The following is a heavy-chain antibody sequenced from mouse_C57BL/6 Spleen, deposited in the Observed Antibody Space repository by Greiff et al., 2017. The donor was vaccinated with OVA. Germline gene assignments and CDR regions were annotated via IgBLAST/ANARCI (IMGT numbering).Heavy chain of an antibody. J-gene: IGHJ4*01. CDR1: GYTFTSYW. CDR2: IDPSDSET. Sequence: QVQLKEPGAELVRPGSSVKLSCKASGYTFTSYWMHWVKQRPIQGLEWIGNIDPSDSETHYNQKFKDKATLTVDKSSSTAYMQLSSLTSEDSAVYYCARPEESTYYYAMDYWGQGTSVTVSS. V-gene: IGHV1-52*01. CDR3: ARPEESTYYYAMDY. D-gene: IGHD5-1*01.